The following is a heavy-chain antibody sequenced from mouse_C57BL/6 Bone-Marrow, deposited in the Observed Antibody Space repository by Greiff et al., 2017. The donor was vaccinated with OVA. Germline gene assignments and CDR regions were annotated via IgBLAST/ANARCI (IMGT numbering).Heavy chain of an antibody. Sequence: EVKVVESGGGLVQPGGSLSLSCAASGFTFTDYYMSWVRQPPGKALEWLGFIRNKANGYTTEYSASVKGRFTISRDNSQSILYLQMNALRAEDSATYYCARAYGSSYAWFAYWGQGTLVTVSA. CDR2: IRNKANGYTT. D-gene: IGHD1-1*01. CDR3: ARAYGSSYAWFAY. V-gene: IGHV7-3*01. J-gene: IGHJ3*01. CDR1: GFTFTDYY.